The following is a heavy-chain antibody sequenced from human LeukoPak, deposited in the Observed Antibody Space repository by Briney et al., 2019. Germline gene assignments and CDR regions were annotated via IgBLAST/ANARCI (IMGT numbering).Heavy chain of an antibody. CDR3: ASGYSYAFRS. Sequence: RGSLRLSCAASGFTFSSYSMNWVRQAPGKGLEWVSYISSSSSTIYYTDSVKGRFTISRDNAKNSLWLQMNSLRAEDTAVYYCASGYSYAFRSWGQGTLVTVSS. CDR1: GFTFSSYS. J-gene: IGHJ5*02. D-gene: IGHD5-18*01. CDR2: ISSSSSTI. V-gene: IGHV3-48*04.